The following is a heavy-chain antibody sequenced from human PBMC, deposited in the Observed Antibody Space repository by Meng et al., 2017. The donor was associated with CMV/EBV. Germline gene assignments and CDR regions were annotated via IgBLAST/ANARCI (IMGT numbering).Heavy chain of an antibody. CDR1: GFTFSDYY. D-gene: IGHD3-22*01. V-gene: IGHV3-11*01. CDR2: ISSSGSTI. J-gene: IGHJ4*02. Sequence: GGSLRLSCAASGFTFSDYYRSWIRQAPGKGLEWVSYISSSGSTIYYADSVKGRFTISRDNAKNSLYLQMNSLRAEDTAVYYCARERSQLDSSGYDDWGQGTLVTVSS. CDR3: ARERSQLDSSGYDD.